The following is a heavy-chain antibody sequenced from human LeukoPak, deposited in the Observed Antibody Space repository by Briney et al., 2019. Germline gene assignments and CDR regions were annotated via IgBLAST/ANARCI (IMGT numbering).Heavy chain of an antibody. CDR1: GFTFTNYC. D-gene: IGHD6-6*01. CDR2: LPPDELGI. CDR3: VGTIASRGSEY. J-gene: IGHJ4*02. V-gene: IGHV3-74*01. Sequence: PGGSLRVSCAASGFTFTNYCMQWVRQGPGMGLVWVSRLPPDELGIIYADSVKGRFTVSRDNAKNTVYLQMNNLRVDDTAMYYCVGTIASRGSEYWGQGALVTVSS.